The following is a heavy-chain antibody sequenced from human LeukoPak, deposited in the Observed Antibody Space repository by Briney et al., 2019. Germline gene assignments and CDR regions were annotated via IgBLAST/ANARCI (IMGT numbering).Heavy chain of an antibody. V-gene: IGHV3-23*01. Sequence: GGSLRLSCAASGFTFSSYAMSWVRQAPGKGLEWVSGISGSGGSTYYADSVKGRFTISRDNSKHMLYLQMNSLRAEDTAVYYCAKDPAWFGELLTHFDYWGPGTLVTVSS. J-gene: IGHJ4*02. CDR1: GFTFSSYA. CDR3: AKDPAWFGELLTHFDY. CDR2: ISGSGGST. D-gene: IGHD3-10*01.